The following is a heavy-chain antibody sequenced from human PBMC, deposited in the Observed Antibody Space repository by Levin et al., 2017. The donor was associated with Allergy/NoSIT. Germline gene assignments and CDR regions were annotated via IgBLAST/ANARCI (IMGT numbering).Heavy chain of an antibody. CDR2: INPASGGT. CDR1: GYTLTDYY. D-gene: IGHD6-19*01. CDR3: ARGYSNGWYDVLDI. J-gene: IGHJ3*02. V-gene: IGHV1-2*02. Sequence: ASVKVSCKTFGYTLTDYYMYWVRQAPGQGLEWMGWINPASGGTNYPQKFQGRVTVTRDTSIRTAYMDLTSLTSDDTAVYYCARGYSNGWYDVLDIWGQGTMVTVSS.